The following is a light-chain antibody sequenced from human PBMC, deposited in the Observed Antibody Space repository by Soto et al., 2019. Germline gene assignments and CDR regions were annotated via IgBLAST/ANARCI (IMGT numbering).Light chain of an antibody. CDR2: RSN. V-gene: IGLV1-44*01. CDR1: SSNIGSNS. J-gene: IGLJ2*01. CDR3: AAWDDSLNGVV. Sequence: QSVLTQPPSASGTPGQRVTMSCSGSSSNIGSNSVYWYQQLPGTAPKLLIYRSNQRPSGVPDRFSGSKSGTSASLAISGLQSEDEADYYCAAWDDSLNGVVFGGGTKLTVL.